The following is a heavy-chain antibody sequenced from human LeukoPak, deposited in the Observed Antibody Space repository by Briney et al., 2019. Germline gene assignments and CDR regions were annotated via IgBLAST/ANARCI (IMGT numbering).Heavy chain of an antibody. D-gene: IGHD1-26*01. CDR2: INPNSGGT. CDR3: ARWLIVGATTSRDS. CDR1: GYTFTGYH. J-gene: IGHJ4*02. Sequence: ASVKVSCKASGYTFTGYHMHWVRQAPGQGLEWMGWINPNSGGTNYAQKFQGRVTMTRDTSISTAYMELSRLRSDDTAVYYCARWLIVGATTSRDSWGQGTLVTVSS. V-gene: IGHV1-2*02.